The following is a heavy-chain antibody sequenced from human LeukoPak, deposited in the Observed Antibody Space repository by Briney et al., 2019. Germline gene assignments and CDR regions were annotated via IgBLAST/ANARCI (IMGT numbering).Heavy chain of an antibody. J-gene: IGHJ4*02. V-gene: IGHV3-23*01. CDR1: GFPFETNA. Sequence: GGSLRLSCATSGFPFETNAMSWVRQAPGKGLEWVATIGNTETFYADSVTGRFTISRDNSKNTVNLQMNRLRVEDTAIYYYAKDWIQFNRVFDCFDSWGQGTLVTVSS. CDR2: IGNTET. CDR3: AKDWIQFNRVFDCFDS. D-gene: IGHD5-18*01.